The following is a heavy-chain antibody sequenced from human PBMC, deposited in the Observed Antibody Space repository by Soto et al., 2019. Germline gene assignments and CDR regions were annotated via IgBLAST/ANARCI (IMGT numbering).Heavy chain of an antibody. Sequence: EVQLLESEGGLVQPGGSLRLSCAASGFTFSSYAMSWVRQAPGKGLEWVSSISSSGGSTYHADTVKGRFIISRDNSKNTLYLQMSSLRVDDTAVYYCASVRGMDVWGQGTTVTVSS. V-gene: IGHV3-23*01. CDR1: GFTFSSYA. CDR2: ISSSGGST. CDR3: ASVRGMDV. J-gene: IGHJ6*02.